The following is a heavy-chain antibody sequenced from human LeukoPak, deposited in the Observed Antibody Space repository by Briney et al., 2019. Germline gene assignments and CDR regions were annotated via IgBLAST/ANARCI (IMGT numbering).Heavy chain of an antibody. Sequence: GSLRLSCAASGFTFSSYGMHWVRQAPGKGLEWVAVIRYDGSNKYCADSVKGRFTISRDNSKNTLYLQMNSLRAEDTAVYYCAREEGPFDYWGQGTLVTVSS. J-gene: IGHJ4*02. CDR2: IRYDGSNK. V-gene: IGHV3-33*01. CDR1: GFTFSSYG. CDR3: AREEGPFDY.